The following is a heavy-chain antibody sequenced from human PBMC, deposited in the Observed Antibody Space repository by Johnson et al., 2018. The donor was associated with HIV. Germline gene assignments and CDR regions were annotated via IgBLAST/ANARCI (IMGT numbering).Heavy chain of an antibody. D-gene: IGHD5-12*01. CDR1: GFTVSSNY. J-gene: IGHJ3*02. V-gene: IGHV3-66*03. CDR3: ARRGLVGIVATSRGAFDI. Sequence: VQLVESGGGLIQPGGSLRLSCAASGFTVSSNYMSWVRQAPGKGLEWVSVIYSGGSTYYADSVQGRFTISRDNSKNTLYLQMNSLRAEDTAVYYCARRGLVGIVATSRGAFDIWGQGTMVTVSS. CDR2: IYSGGST.